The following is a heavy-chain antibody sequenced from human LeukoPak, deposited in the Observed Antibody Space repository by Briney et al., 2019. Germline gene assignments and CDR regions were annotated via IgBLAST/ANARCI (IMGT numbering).Heavy chain of an antibody. CDR3: ARDHDYGDYGGFDY. CDR1: GFTFSSYA. CDR2: ISYDGSNK. Sequence: TGGSLRLSCAASGFTFSSYAMHWVRQAPGKGLEWVAVISYDGSNKYYADSVKGRFTISRDNSKNTLYLQMNSLRAEDTAVYYCARDHDYGDYGGFDYWGQGTLVTVSS. J-gene: IGHJ4*02. V-gene: IGHV3-30*04. D-gene: IGHD4-17*01.